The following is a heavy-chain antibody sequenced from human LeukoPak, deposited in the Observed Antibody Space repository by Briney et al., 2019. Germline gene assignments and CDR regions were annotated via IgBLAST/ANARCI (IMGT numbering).Heavy chain of an antibody. V-gene: IGHV3-23*01. CDR3: AIGPPYGGYSD. CDR2: ISGSGGRT. Sequence: SGGSLRLSCAASGFIFTTYAMNWVRQAPGKGPKWVSSISGSGGRTFYADSLKGRFTIPRDNSKNTLYLQMNSLRPEDTAVYYCAIGPPYGGYSDWGQGTLVTVSS. CDR1: GFIFTTYA. J-gene: IGHJ4*02. D-gene: IGHD5-12*01.